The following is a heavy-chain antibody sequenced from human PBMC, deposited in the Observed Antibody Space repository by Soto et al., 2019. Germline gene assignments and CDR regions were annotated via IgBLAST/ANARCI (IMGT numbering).Heavy chain of an antibody. CDR1: GGSFSGYY. CDR3: AREARGGPEVDY. V-gene: IGHV4-34*01. J-gene: IGHJ4*02. D-gene: IGHD3-3*01. Sequence: SETLSLTCAVYGGSFSGYYWSWIRQPPGKGLEWIGEINHSGSTNYNPSLKSRVTISVDKSKNQFSLKLSSVTAADTAVYYCAREARGGPEVDYWGQGTLVTVSS. CDR2: INHSGST.